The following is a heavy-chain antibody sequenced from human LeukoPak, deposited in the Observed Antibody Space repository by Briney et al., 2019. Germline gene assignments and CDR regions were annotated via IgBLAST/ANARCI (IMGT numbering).Heavy chain of an antibody. CDR2: MNPNSGNR. Sequence: ASVKVPCKASGYTFTSYDINWVGQATGQGREWMGWMNPNSGNRGYAQKFQGRVTMTRNTSISTAYMELSSLRSEDTAVYYCARESDPYYYDSSGYYRIGYFQHWGQGTLVTVSS. J-gene: IGHJ1*01. D-gene: IGHD3-22*01. V-gene: IGHV1-8*01. CDR3: ARESDPYYYDSSGYYRIGYFQH. CDR1: GYTFTSYD.